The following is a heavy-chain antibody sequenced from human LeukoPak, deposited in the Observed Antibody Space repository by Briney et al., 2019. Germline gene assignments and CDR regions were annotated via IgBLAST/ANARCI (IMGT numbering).Heavy chain of an antibody. CDR1: GYTFTSYD. V-gene: IGHV1-8*01. Sequence: ASVKVSCKASGYTFTSYDINWVRQATGQGLEWIGWMNPNIGNTGYAQKFQGRVTMTRNTSISTAYMELSSLRSEDTAVYYCARAPMVRGVIITRFDPWGQGTLVTVSS. CDR2: MNPNIGNT. D-gene: IGHD3-10*01. J-gene: IGHJ5*02. CDR3: ARAPMVRGVIITRFDP.